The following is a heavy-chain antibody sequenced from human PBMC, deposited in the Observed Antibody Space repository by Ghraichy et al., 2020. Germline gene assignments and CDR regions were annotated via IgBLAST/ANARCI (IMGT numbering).Heavy chain of an antibody. CDR3: ARWTFGDYGKTQY. J-gene: IGHJ4*02. CDR2: TSYSGNT. V-gene: IGHV4-59*02. CDR1: GGSVSSYY. D-gene: IGHD4-17*01. Sequence: SETLSLNCSVSGGSVSSYYWSWIRQPPGKGLEWIGYTSYSGNTNYNPSLRSRVSISVDPSKNQLSLKLNSVTAADTAVYFCARWTFGDYGKTQYWGQGTLVPVSS.